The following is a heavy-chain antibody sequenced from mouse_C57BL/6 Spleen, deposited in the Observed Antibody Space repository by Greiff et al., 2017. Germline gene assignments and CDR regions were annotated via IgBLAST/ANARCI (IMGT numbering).Heavy chain of an antibody. CDR3: ARRPPFAY. CDR1: GFTFSSYG. CDR2: ISSGGSYT. Sequence: EVQRVESGGDLVKPGGPLKLSCAASGFTFSSYGMSWVRQTPDKRLEWVATISSGGSYTYYPDSVKGRFTISRDNAKNTLYLQMSSLKSEDTAMYYCARRPPFAYWGQGTLVTVSA. J-gene: IGHJ3*01. V-gene: IGHV5-6*01.